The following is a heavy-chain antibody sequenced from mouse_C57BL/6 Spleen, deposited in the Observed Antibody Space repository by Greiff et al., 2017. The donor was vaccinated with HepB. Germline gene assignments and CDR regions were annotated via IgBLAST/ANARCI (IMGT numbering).Heavy chain of an antibody. CDR3: ARDAPLGRGNYYAMDY. V-gene: IGHV7-1*01. CDR2: SRNKANDYTT. D-gene: IGHD3-1*01. Sequence: EVKLMESGGGLVQSGRSLRLSCATSGFTFSDFYMEWVRQAPGKGLEWIAASRNKANDYTTEYSASVKGRFIVSRDTSQSILYLQMNALRAEDTAIYYCARDAPLGRGNYYAMDYWGQGTSVTVSS. J-gene: IGHJ4*01. CDR1: GFTFSDFY.